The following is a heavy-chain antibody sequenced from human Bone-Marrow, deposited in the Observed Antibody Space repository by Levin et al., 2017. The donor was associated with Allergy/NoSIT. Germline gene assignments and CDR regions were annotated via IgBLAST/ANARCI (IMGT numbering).Heavy chain of an antibody. CDR3: AKERENSGGLGGLDY. Sequence: QAGGSLRLSCAASGLTFSNHAVSWVRQAPGKGLEWVSGITGSGIGTYYADSVKGRFTISRDNSKNTVYLQMNSLRAEDTAVYYCAKERENSGGLGGLDYWGQGTLVTVSS. D-gene: IGHD3-10*01. CDR2: ITGSGIGT. V-gene: IGHV3-23*01. CDR1: GLTFSNHA. J-gene: IGHJ4*02.